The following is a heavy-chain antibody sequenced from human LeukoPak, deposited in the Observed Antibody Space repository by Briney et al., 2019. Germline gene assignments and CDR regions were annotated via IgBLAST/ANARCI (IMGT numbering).Heavy chain of an antibody. D-gene: IGHD1-1*01. CDR3: ARDRANNWSQDWFDP. CDR2: INHSGST. Sequence: SETLSLACAVYGGSFSGYYWSWIRHPPGKGLEWIGEINHSGSTNYNPSLKSRVTISVDTSKNQFSLKLSSVTAADTAVYYCARDRANNWSQDWFDPWGQGTLVTVSS. CDR1: GGSFSGYY. J-gene: IGHJ5*02. V-gene: IGHV4-34*01.